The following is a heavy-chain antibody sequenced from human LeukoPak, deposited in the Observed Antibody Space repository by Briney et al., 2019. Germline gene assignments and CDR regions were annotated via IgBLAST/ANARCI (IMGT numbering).Heavy chain of an antibody. V-gene: IGHV3-9*01. CDR2: ISWNGSSI. CDR3: AKDLDSSSSSLFDY. Sequence: GRSLRLSCAASGFTFDDYAMHWVRQAPGKGLEWVSGISWNGSSIGYADSVKGRFTISRDNAKNSLYLQMNSLRPEDTALYYCAKDLDSSSSSLFDYWGQGTLVTVSS. J-gene: IGHJ4*02. D-gene: IGHD6-6*01. CDR1: GFTFDDYA.